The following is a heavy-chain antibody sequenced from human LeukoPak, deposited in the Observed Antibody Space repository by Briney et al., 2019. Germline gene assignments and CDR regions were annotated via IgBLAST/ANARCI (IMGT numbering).Heavy chain of an antibody. CDR2: IYYSGST. D-gene: IGHD2-2*01. J-gene: IGHJ4*02. V-gene: IGHV4-59*01. Sequence: PSETLSLTCAVYGGSFSGYYWSWIRQPPGKGLEWIGYIYYSGSTNYNPSLKSRVTISVDTSKNQFSLKLSSVTAADTAVYYCARSLPAAMVDLFDYWGQGTLVTVSS. CDR1: GGSFSGYY. CDR3: ARSLPAAMVDLFDY.